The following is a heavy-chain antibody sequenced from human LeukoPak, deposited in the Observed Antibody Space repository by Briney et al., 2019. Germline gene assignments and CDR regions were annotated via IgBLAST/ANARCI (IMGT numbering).Heavy chain of an antibody. Sequence: GGSLRLSCAASGFTFSTYSMNWVRQAPGKGLEWVSSISSGSRYMYYADSVKGRFTISRDNAKNSLYLLMNSLRAEDTAVYYCARDPSTIIGDAFDIWGQGTMVTVSS. CDR2: ISSGSRYM. D-gene: IGHD2-2*01. V-gene: IGHV3-21*01. J-gene: IGHJ3*02. CDR3: ARDPSTIIGDAFDI. CDR1: GFTFSTYS.